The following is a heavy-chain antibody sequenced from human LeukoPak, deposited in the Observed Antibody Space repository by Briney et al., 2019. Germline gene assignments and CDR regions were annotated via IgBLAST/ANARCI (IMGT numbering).Heavy chain of an antibody. Sequence: GESLKISCKGSGYSFTSYWIGWVPQMPGKGLEWMGIIYPGDSDTRYSPSFQGQVTISADKSISTAYLQWSSLKASDTAMYYCARGMYSSGWYSGYYYGMDVWGQGTTVTVSS. D-gene: IGHD6-19*01. V-gene: IGHV5-51*01. CDR3: ARGMYSSGWYSGYYYGMDV. J-gene: IGHJ6*02. CDR2: IYPGDSDT. CDR1: GYSFTSYW.